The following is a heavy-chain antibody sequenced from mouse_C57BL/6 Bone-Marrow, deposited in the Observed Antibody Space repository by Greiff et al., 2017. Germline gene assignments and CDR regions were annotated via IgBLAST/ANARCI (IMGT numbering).Heavy chain of an antibody. CDR2: IYPGNSDT. V-gene: IGHV1-5*01. Sequence: VHVKQSGTVLARPGASVKMSCKTSGYTFTSYWMHWVKQRPGQGLEWIGAIYPGNSDTSYNQKFKGKAKLTAVTSASTAYMELSSLTNEDSAVYYCTRGGQLRLPSFAYWGQGTLVTVSA. J-gene: IGHJ3*01. CDR3: TRGGQLRLPSFAY. CDR1: GYTFTSYW. D-gene: IGHD3-2*02.